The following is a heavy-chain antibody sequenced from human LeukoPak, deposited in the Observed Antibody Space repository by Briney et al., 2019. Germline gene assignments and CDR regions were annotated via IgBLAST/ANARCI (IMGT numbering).Heavy chain of an antibody. CDR2: IIPIFGTA. V-gene: IGHV1-69*01. J-gene: IGHJ4*02. CDR3: AREIAAAGEGWYFDY. CDR1: GGTFSSYA. D-gene: IGHD6-13*01. Sequence: GASVKVSCKASGGTFSSYAISWVRQAPAQGLEWMGGIIPIFGTANYAQKFQGRVTITADESTSTAYMELSSLRSEDTAVYYCAREIAAAGEGWYFDYWGQGTLVTVCS.